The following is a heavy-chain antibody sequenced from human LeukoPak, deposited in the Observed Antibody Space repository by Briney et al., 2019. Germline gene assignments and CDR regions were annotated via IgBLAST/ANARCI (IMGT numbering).Heavy chain of an antibody. J-gene: IGHJ4*02. V-gene: IGHV4-39*01. D-gene: IGHD3-10*01. CDR3: ARTGYYGSGTKY. CDR1: GGSISSSNYY. Sequence: SETLSLTCTVSGGSISSSNYYWGWIRQPPGTGLEWIGSSYYSGRTYYSPSLKSRVTISVDTSKNQFSLKLSSVTAADTAVYYCARTGYYGSGTKYWGQGTLVTVSS. CDR2: SYYSGRT.